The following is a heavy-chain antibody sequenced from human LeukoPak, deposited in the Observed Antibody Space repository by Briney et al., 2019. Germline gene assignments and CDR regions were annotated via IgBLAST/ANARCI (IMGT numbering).Heavy chain of an antibody. D-gene: IGHD3-3*01. CDR2: IYSGGST. CDR3: AREPTYYDFWSGYYSKGGFDY. CDR1: RFTVSSNY. V-gene: IGHV3-53*01. Sequence: PGGSLRLSCAASRFTVSSNYMSWVRQAPGKGLEWVSVIYSGGSTYYADSVKGRFTISRDNSKNTLYPQMNSLRAEDTAVYYCAREPTYYDFWSGYYSKGGFDYWGQGTLVTVSS. J-gene: IGHJ4*02.